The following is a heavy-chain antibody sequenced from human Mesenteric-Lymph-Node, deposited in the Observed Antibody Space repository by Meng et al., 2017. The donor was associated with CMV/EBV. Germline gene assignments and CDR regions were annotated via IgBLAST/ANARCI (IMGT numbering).Heavy chain of an antibody. D-gene: IGHD3-22*01. CDR1: GYTFTSYG. CDR2: ISIHNGKT. J-gene: IGHJ4*02. CDR3: ARATYYYDSSGYKITYYFDY. Sequence: ASVKVSCKASGYTFTSYGISWVRQAPGQGLEWMGWISIHNGKTNYAQNLQGRVTMTTDTSTNTAYMELRTLRYEDTALYYCARATYYYDSSGYKITYYFDYWGQGTLVTVSS. V-gene: IGHV1-18*01.